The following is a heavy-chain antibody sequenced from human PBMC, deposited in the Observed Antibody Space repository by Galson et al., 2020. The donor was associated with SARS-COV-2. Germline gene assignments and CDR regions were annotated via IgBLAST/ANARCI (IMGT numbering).Heavy chain of an antibody. Sequence: GGSLRLSCAASGFIFSSYAMHWVRQAPGQGLEWVAVISYDGSSKYYTDSVKGRFIISRDNSKNTLSLQMNGLRGDDTAVYYCARERSTSLDYWGQGTLVTVSS. V-gene: IGHV3-30*04. J-gene: IGHJ4*02. CDR2: ISYDGSSK. CDR1: GFIFSSYA. CDR3: ARERSTSLDY. D-gene: IGHD5-12*01.